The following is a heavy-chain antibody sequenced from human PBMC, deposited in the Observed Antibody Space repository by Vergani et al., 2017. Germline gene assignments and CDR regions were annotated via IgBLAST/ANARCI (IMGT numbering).Heavy chain of an antibody. V-gene: IGHV4-59*13. J-gene: IGHJ6*02. CDR3: ARVMYRDEASTGYRLEGIDI. CDR1: GGSFNTYY. D-gene: IGHD3-9*01. Sequence: QVQLEESGPGLVKTSETLSLTCTVSGGSFNTYYWSWIRQSPGKGLEWIGYIYSTGSTNYNPSLHSRVTMSVDTSKNQFSLKLRSVTAADTAVYFCARVMYRDEASTGYRLEGIDIWGQGTTVTISS. CDR2: IYSTGST.